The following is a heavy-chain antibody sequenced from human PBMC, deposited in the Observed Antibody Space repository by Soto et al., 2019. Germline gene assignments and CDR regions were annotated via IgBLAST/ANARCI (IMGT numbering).Heavy chain of an antibody. J-gene: IGHJ4*02. V-gene: IGHV3-73*01. CDR1: GFTFGASA. D-gene: IGHD3-10*01. CDR2: IGSRGETYAT. Sequence: GGSLRLSCSASGFTFGASALQWARQASGKGLEWLGRIGSRGETYATTYAASVKGRFTISRDDSKKTAYLQMNSLRAEDTAVYYCAKDRGWFGELPLLDYWGQGTLVTVSS. CDR3: AKDRGWFGELPLLDY.